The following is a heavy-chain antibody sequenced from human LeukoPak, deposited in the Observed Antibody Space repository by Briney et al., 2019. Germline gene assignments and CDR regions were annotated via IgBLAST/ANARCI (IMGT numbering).Heavy chain of an antibody. CDR1: GYSFTSYW. CDR3: ARSCEGEYWNYYFDY. D-gene: IGHD2/OR15-2a*01. CDR2: IYPGDSDT. J-gene: IGHJ4*02. V-gene: IGHV5-51*01. Sequence: GESLKISCKGSGYSFTSYWIGWVRQMPGKGLEWMGIIYPGDSDTRYSPSFQGQVTISADKSISAAYLQWSSLKASDTAMYYCARSCEGEYWNYYFDYWGQGTLVTVSS.